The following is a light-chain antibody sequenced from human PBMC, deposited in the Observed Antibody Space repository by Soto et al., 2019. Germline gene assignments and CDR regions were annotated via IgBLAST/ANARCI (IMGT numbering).Light chain of an antibody. V-gene: IGLV1-40*01. CDR3: QSYDSSLSVYVV. CDR1: SSNIGAGYY. Sequence: QSVLTQPPSVSGAPGQRVTISCTGSSSNIGAGYYVHWYQQLPGTAPKLLIYGNSNRPSGVPDRFSGSKSGTSASLAITGLQAEDEADYYCQSYDSSLSVYVVFGGGTKLTV. CDR2: GNS. J-gene: IGLJ2*01.